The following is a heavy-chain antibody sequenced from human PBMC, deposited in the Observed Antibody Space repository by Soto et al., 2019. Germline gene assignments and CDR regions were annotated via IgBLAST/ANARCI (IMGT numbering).Heavy chain of an antibody. CDR3: ARCLRPIADDAFDI. CDR1: GFTFSSYA. D-gene: IGHD2-21*01. J-gene: IGHJ3*02. CDR2: ISYDGSNK. Sequence: QVQLVESGGGVVQPGRSLRLSCAASGFTFSSYAMHWVRQAPGKGLEWVAVISYDGSNKYYADSLKGRFTISRDNSKNTLYLQMNSLRAEYTTVYYCARCLRPIADDAFDIWGQGTMVTVSS. V-gene: IGHV3-30-3*01.